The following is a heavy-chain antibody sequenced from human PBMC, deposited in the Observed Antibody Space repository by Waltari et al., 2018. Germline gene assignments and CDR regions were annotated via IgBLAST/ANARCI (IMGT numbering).Heavy chain of an antibody. V-gene: IGHV1-2*02. CDR1: GYTFTGYY. J-gene: IGHJ6*03. CDR2: INPNSGGT. CDR3: ARDVVDRKAAVGTVDYYNYYMDV. Sequence: QVQLVQSGAEVKRPGASVKVSCKASGYTFTGYYIHWVRQAPGQGLGWMGWINPNSGGTKYAQKFQGRVTMTRDTSTSTAHMDLSRLRSDDTAVYYCARDVVDRKAAVGTVDYYNYYMDVWGRGTTVTVSS. D-gene: IGHD6-13*01.